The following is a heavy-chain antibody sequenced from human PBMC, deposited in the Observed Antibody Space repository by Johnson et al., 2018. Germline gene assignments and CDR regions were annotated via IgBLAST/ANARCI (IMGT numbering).Heavy chain of an antibody. CDR3: ANGIWVGTARESLEYFQE. D-gene: IGHD2-21*02. J-gene: IGHJ1*01. Sequence: QVQLVQSGGGVVQPGRSLRLSCAASGFTFSSYGMHWVRQAPGKGLEWVAVISYDGSNKYYADSVKGRFTISRDNSKNTLYLQMNSLRAEDTAVYYCANGIWVGTARESLEYFQEGGQGTLVTVSS. CDR1: GFTFSSYG. CDR2: ISYDGSNK. V-gene: IGHV3-30*18.